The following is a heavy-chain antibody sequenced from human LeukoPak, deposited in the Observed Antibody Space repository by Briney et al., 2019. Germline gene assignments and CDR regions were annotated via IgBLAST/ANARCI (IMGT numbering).Heavy chain of an antibody. CDR1: GFTFSDHY. V-gene: IGHV3-72*01. Sequence: GGSLRLSCAASGFTFSDHYMQWVRQAPGKGLEWVGRVRDKANSYTTEYAASVKGRFTISRDDSKNSMFLQMNNLETEDTAFYYCARERWRCGSYHDAFDIWGQGTMVTVSS. CDR2: VRDKANSYTT. D-gene: IGHD1-26*01. J-gene: IGHJ3*02. CDR3: ARERWRCGSYHDAFDI.